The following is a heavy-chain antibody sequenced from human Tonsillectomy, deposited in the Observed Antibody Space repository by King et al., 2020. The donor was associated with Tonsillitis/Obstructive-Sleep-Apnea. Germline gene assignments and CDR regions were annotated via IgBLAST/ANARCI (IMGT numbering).Heavy chain of an antibody. Sequence: QLVQSGAEVKKPGASLIISCKGSGHSFTSYWISWVRQMPGKGLEWMGNIDPSDSYTNYSPSFQGHVTISVDKSISTAYLQWSSLKASDTAMYFCAGGIAARGTLYYYNGMDVWGQGTTVTVSS. CDR1: GHSFTSYW. CDR2: IDPSDSYT. V-gene: IGHV5-10-1*03. CDR3: AGGIAARGTLYYYNGMDV. D-gene: IGHD6-13*01. J-gene: IGHJ6*02.